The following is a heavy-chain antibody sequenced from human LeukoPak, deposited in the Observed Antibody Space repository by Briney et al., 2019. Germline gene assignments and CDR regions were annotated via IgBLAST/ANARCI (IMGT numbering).Heavy chain of an antibody. CDR1: GYTFTGYY. CDR3: ARVGGYSYGFHDAFDI. J-gene: IGHJ3*02. CDR2: INPNSGGT. D-gene: IGHD5-18*01. V-gene: IGHV1-2*06. Sequence: ASVKVSCKASGYTFTGYYMHWVRQAPGQGLEWMGRINPNSGGTNYAQKFQGRVTMTRDTSISTAYMELSRLRSDDTAVYYCARVGGYSYGFHDAFDIWGRGTMVTVSS.